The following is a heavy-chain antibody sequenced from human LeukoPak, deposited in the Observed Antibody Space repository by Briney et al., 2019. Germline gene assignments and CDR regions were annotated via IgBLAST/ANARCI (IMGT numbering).Heavy chain of an antibody. CDR2: IRSKAYGGTT. D-gene: IGHD5-12*01. V-gene: IGHV3-49*03. CDR3: TRDDVRDGYNSEGYYFDY. J-gene: IGHJ4*02. CDR1: GFTFGDYA. Sequence: GGSLRLSCTASGFTFGDYAMSWFRQAPGKGLEWVGFIRSKAYGGTTEYAASVKGRFTISRDDSKSIAYLQMNSLKTEDTAVYYCTRDDVRDGYNSEGYYFDYWGQGTHVTVSS.